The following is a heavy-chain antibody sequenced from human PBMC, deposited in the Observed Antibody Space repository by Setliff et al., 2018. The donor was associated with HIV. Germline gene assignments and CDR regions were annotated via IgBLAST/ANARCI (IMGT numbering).Heavy chain of an antibody. CDR2: IIPMFGIT. J-gene: IGHJ5*02. CDR1: GGRFSSYA. V-gene: IGHV1-69*10. Sequence: SVKVSCKASGGRFSSYAMSWVRQAPGQGLEWMGGIIPMFGITNQAQKFQGRVTITADKSTNTAYMELSSLRSEDTAVYYCAKDRGRGNWLDPWGQGTLVTVSS. D-gene: IGHD3-16*01. CDR3: AKDRGRGNWLDP.